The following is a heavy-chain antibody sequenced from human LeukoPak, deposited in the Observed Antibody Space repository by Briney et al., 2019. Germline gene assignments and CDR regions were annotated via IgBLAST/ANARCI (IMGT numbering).Heavy chain of an antibody. D-gene: IGHD3-10*01. CDR1: GDTLSELT. CDR3: AAGGIYSLLDY. J-gene: IGHJ4*02. V-gene: IGHV1-24*01. CDR2: FDPGAGEI. Sequence: ASVKVSCKVSGDTLSELTMHWVRQAAGKGLEWMGGFDPGAGEILYAQQFQGRVTMTEDTSTDTAYMELTSLLSEDSGVYFCAAGGIYSLLDYWGQGTLVTVSS.